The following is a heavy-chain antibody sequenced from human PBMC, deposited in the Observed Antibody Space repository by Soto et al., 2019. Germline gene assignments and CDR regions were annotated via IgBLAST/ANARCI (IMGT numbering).Heavy chain of an antibody. V-gene: IGHV1-46*01. Sequence: QVQLVQSGAEVKKPGASVKVSCKASGDTFTDYYIHWVRQAPGQGLEWMGTVNPSGGHTTYAQHFLGRMTMTRDTSTSTLYMGLTSLTSDATAVSYCARGGHVVVVTAALDYWGQGTLVTVSS. CDR3: ARGGHVVVVTAALDY. CDR2: VNPSGGHT. D-gene: IGHD2-21*02. CDR1: GDTFTDYY. J-gene: IGHJ4*02.